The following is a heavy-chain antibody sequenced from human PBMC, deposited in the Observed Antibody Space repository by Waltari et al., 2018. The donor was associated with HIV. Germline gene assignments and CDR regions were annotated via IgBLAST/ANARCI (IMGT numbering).Heavy chain of an antibody. CDR2: LYTSGNT. Sequence: QVQLQESGPGLVKPSQTLSRTCTGSGGSINSGSYHWNWIRQPAGKGLEWIGRLYTSGNTNYNPSLKSRVTITVDTSKNQFSLRLSSVTASDTGIYYCTRTSTGSDYYYEVDVWGQGTTVTVS. CDR3: TRTSTGSDYYYEVDV. CDR1: GGSINSGSYH. J-gene: IGHJ6*02. V-gene: IGHV4-61*02. D-gene: IGHD3-22*01.